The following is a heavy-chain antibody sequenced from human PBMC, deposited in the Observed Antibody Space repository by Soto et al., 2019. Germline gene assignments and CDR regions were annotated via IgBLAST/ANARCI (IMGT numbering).Heavy chain of an antibody. D-gene: IGHD5-12*01. CDR1: AFTFSSYG. J-gene: IGHJ6*02. V-gene: IGHV3-30*18. CDR2: ISYDGSNK. CDR3: AKGSGDGYNLNYYYYGRDV. Sequence: QVQLVESGGGVVQPGRSLRLSCAASAFTFSSYGMHWVRQAPGKGLEWVAVISYDGSNKYYADSVKGRFTISRDNSKNTLYLQMNSLRAEDTAVYYCAKGSGDGYNLNYYYYGRDVWGQGTTVTVSS.